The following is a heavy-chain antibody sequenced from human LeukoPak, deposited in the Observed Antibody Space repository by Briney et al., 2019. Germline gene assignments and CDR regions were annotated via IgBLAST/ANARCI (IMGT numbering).Heavy chain of an antibody. CDR2: IYHSGST. J-gene: IGHJ3*02. V-gene: IGHV4-38-2*01. Sequence: SETLSLTCAVSGYSISSGYYWGWIRQPPGKGLEWIGSIYHSGSTYYNPSLKSRVTISVDTSKNQFSLKLSSVTAADTAVYYCARAPLITFGGVIGDAFDIWGQGTMDTVSS. CDR1: GYSISSGYY. D-gene: IGHD3-16*02. CDR3: ARAPLITFGGVIGDAFDI.